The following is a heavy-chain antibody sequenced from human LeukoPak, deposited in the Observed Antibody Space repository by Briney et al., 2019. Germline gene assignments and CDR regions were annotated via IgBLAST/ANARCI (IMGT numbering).Heavy chain of an antibody. CDR2: IIPIFGTA. V-gene: IGHV1-69*05. CDR3: ARDTRSGSYTTSLRAFDI. J-gene: IGHJ3*02. D-gene: IGHD1-26*01. Sequence: SVKVSCKASGGTFSSYAISWVRQAPGQGLEWMGGIIPIFGTANYAQKFQGRVTITTDESTSTAYMELSSLRSEDTAMYYCARDTRSGSYTTSLRAFDIWGQGTMVTVSS. CDR1: GGTFSSYA.